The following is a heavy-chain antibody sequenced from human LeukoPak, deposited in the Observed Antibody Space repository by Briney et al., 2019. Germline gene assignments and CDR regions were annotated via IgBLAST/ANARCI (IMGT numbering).Heavy chain of an antibody. J-gene: IGHJ4*02. CDR2: IIPIFGTA. D-gene: IGHD3-22*01. CDR1: GGTFSSYA. V-gene: IGHV1-69*06. Sequence: VASVKVSCKASGGTFSSYAISWVRQAPGQGLEWMGGIIPIFGTANYAQKFQGRVTITADKSTSTAYMELSSLRSEDTAVYYCARVIIENYDSSGYYHYFDYWGQGTLVTVSS. CDR3: ARVIIENYDSSGYYHYFDY.